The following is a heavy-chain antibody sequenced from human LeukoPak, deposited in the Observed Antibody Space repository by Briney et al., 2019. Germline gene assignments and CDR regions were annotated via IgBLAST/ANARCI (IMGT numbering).Heavy chain of an antibody. CDR3: ARGPYDILTGFRVVDY. CDR1: GGTFSSYA. V-gene: IGHV1-69*13. J-gene: IGHJ4*02. Sequence: GASVKVSCKASGGTFSSYAISWVRQAPGQGLEWMGGIIPIFGTANYAQKFQGRVTITADESTSTAYMELSSLRSEDTAVYYCARGPYDILTGFRVVDYWGQGTLVTVSS. CDR2: IIPIFGTA. D-gene: IGHD3-9*01.